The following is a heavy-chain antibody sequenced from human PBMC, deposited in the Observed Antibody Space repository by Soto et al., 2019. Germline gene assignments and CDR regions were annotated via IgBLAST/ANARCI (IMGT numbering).Heavy chain of an antibody. CDR3: AKGRYDFWSPYDFDS. D-gene: IGHD3-3*01. V-gene: IGHV3-9*01. CDR2: ITWNSRVL. CDR1: GLNFDDFA. Sequence: EVQLVESGGRLVQPGRSLRLSCVGTGLNFDDFAMHWVRQAPGKGLEWVSGITWNSRVLAYADSVKGRCTISRDNARNSLYLQMDSLRDEDTALYYCAKGRYDFWSPYDFDSWGQGTLVTASS. J-gene: IGHJ4*02.